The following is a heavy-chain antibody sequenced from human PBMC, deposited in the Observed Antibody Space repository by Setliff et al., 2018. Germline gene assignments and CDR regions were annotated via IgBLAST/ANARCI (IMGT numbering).Heavy chain of an antibody. CDR1: GFTFTSYA. CDR3: AGDPPGPHLVYTY. J-gene: IGHJ4*02. D-gene: IGHD3-16*01. CDR2: ISGGGGST. Sequence: LRLSCAASGFTFTSYAMNWVRQAPGKGLEWVSAISGGGGSTDYADSVKGRFTISRDNSKNTLYLQMNGLRAEDTAIYYCAGDPPGPHLVYTYWGQGALGTVPQ. V-gene: IGHV3-23*01.